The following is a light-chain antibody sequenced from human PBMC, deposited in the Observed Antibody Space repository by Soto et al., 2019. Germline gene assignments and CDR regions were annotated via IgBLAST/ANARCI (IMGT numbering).Light chain of an antibody. CDR3: SSYTSSRTIV. V-gene: IGLV2-14*01. CDR2: DVS. J-gene: IGLJ1*01. CDR1: SSDVGNYNY. Sequence: QSALTQPASVSGSPGQSITISCTGTSSDVGNYNYVSWYQQHPGKAPKLMIYDVSNRPSGVSNRFSGSKSGNTASLTISGLQAEDEADYYCSSYTSSRTIVFGTGPKVTVL.